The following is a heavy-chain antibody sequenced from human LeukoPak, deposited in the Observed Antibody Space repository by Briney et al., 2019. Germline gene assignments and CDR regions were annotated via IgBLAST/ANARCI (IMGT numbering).Heavy chain of an antibody. Sequence: SETLSLTCAVYGGSFSGYYWSWIRQPPGKGLEWIGEINHSGSTNYNPSLKSRVTISVDTSKNQFSLKLSSVTAADTAVYYCAKIGSRYCSSTSCYGHYWGQGTLVTVSS. CDR3: AKIGSRYCSSTSCYGHY. CDR1: GGSFSGYY. CDR2: INHSGST. V-gene: IGHV4-34*01. J-gene: IGHJ4*02. D-gene: IGHD2-2*01.